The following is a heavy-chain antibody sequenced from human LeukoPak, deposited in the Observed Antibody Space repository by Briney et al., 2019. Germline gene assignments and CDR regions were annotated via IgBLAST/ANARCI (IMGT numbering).Heavy chain of an antibody. Sequence: GGSLRLSCAASGLTFSNYAMYWVRQAPGKGLEWVSAISGSGGSTYYADSVKGRFTISRDNSKNTLYLQMNSLGADDTAVYYCAKGNWRYFDYWGQGTLVTVSS. V-gene: IGHV3-23*01. CDR2: ISGSGGST. CDR1: GLTFSNYA. D-gene: IGHD1-1*01. CDR3: AKGNWRYFDY. J-gene: IGHJ4*02.